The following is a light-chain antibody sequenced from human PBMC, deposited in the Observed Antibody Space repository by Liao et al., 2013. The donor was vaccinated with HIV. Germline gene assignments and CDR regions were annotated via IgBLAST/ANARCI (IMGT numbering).Light chain of an antibody. CDR1: NIGSKS. Sequence: SYVLTQPPSVSVAPGKTARITCGGNNIGSKSVHWYQQKPGQAPVLVISYDSDRPSGIPERFSGSNSVNTATLTISRVEAGDEADYYCQVWDSSSAHRYVFGTGTKVTVL. CDR2: YDS. V-gene: IGLV3-21*04. J-gene: IGLJ1*01. CDR3: QVWDSSSAHRYV.